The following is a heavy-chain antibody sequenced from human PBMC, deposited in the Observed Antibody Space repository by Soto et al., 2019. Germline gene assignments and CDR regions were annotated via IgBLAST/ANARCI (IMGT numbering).Heavy chain of an antibody. J-gene: IGHJ6*02. CDR1: GYTFTSYS. CDR2: INAGNGNT. V-gene: IGHV1-3*01. D-gene: IGHD3-10*01. CDR3: ARDARPKKLLWFGSPYGMDG. Sequence: ASVKVSCKASGYTFTSYSMHWVRQAPGQRLEWLGWINAGNGNTKYSQKFQGRVTITRDTSASTAYMELSSLRSEDTAVYYCARDARPKKLLWFGSPYGMDGWGQGTTVTVAS.